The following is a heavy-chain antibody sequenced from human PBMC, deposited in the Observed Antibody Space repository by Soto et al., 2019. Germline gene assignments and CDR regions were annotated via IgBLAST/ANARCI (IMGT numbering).Heavy chain of an antibody. V-gene: IGHV1-46*01. CDR1: GYSFITSDY. CDR2: INPTGSMT. CDR3: ARDTGYDHDAFDI. D-gene: IGHD5-12*01. Sequence: ASVKVSCKASGYSFITSDYMHWVRQAPGQGLEWMGIINPTGSMTKYSQRFQGRLTMTRDTSTSTDYMELTTLTSEDTAVYLCARDTGYDHDAFDIWGQGTMVTVSS. J-gene: IGHJ3*02.